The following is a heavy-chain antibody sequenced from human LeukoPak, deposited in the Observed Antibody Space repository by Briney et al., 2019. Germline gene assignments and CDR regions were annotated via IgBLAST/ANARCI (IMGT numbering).Heavy chain of an antibody. CDR1: GYTFTSYD. CDR2: MNTNTGNT. V-gene: IGHV1-8*01. CDR3: ARGTIGGATSDY. Sequence: ASVKVSCKASGYTFTSYDINWVRQATGQGLEWMGWMNTNTGNTGYAHKFQDRVTMTRATSITKAYMELNSLRSKAAAVYYCARGTIGGATSDYWGRGTLVTVSS. J-gene: IGHJ4*02. D-gene: IGHD1-26*01.